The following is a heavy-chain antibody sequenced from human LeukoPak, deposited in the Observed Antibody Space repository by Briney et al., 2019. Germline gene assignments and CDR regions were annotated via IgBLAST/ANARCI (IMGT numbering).Heavy chain of an antibody. D-gene: IGHD2-21*01. V-gene: IGHV3-7*01. CDR3: ARDSDLADWNWFDP. CDR2: IKQDGSEK. CDR1: GGTFSSYA. Sequence: RVASVKVSCKASGGTFSSYAISWVRQAPGKGLEWVANIKQDGSEKYYVDSVKGRFAISRDNAKNSLYLQMNSLRAEDTAVYYCARDSDLADWNWFDPWGQGTLVTVSS. J-gene: IGHJ5*02.